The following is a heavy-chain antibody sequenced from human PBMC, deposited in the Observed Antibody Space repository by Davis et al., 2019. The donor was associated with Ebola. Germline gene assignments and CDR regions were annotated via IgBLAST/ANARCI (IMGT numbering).Heavy chain of an antibody. CDR2: INPNSGGT. CDR3: ARVVGRYGMDV. D-gene: IGHD1-26*01. J-gene: IGHJ6*02. Sequence: AASVKVSCKASGGTFSSYAISWVRQAPGQGLEWMGWINPNSGGTNYAQKFQGWVTMTRDTSISTAYMELSRLRSDDTAVYYCARVVGRYGMDVWGQGTTVTVSS. V-gene: IGHV1-2*04. CDR1: GGTFSSYA.